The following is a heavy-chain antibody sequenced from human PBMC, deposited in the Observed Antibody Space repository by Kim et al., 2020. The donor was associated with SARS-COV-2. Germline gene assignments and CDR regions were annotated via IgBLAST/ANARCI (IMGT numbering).Heavy chain of an antibody. D-gene: IGHD6-13*01. CDR3: ARGRIIAAAGGYYYYGM. CDR2: INHSGST. V-gene: IGHV4-34*01. CDR1: GGSFSGYY. J-gene: IGHJ6*01. Sequence: SETLSLTCAVYGGSFSGYYWSWIRQPPGKGLEWIGEINHSGSTNYNPSLKSRVTISVDTSKNQFSLKLSSVTAADTAVYYCARGRIIAAAGGYYYYGM.